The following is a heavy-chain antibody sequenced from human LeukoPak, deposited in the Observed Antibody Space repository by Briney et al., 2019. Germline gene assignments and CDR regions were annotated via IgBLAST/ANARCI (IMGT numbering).Heavy chain of an antibody. J-gene: IGHJ3*02. Sequence: SETLSLTCTVSGGSISSYYWNWIRQPAGKGLEWIGRIYTTGSTNYNPSLKSRVTMSVDTSKNQFSLKLTSVTAADTAVYYCARGHYGGNPWAFDIWGQGTMVTVSS. CDR2: IYTTGST. V-gene: IGHV4-4*07. CDR3: ARGHYGGNPWAFDI. D-gene: IGHD4-23*01. CDR1: GGSISSYY.